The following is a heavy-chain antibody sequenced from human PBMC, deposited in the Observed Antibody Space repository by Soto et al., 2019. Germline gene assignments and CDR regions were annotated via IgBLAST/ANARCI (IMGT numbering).Heavy chain of an antibody. CDR1: GASISGFY. CDR2: IYATGTT. CDR3: VRDGAKTLRDWFDP. V-gene: IGHV4-4*07. Sequence: SETLSLTCTVSGASISGFYWSWIRKSAGKGLEWIGRIYATGTTDYNPSLKSRVMMSVDTSKKQFSLKLRSVTAADTAVYYCVRDGAKTLRDWFDPWGQGISVTVSS. J-gene: IGHJ5*02. D-gene: IGHD1-26*01.